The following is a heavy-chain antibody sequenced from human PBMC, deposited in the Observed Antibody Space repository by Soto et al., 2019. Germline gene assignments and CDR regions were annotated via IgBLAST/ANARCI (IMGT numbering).Heavy chain of an antibody. V-gene: IGHV4-39*01. CDR1: GGSISSSSYY. Sequence: PSETLSLTCTVSGGSISSSSYYWGWIRQPPGKGLEWIGSIYYSGSTYYNPSLKSRVTISVDTSKNQFSLKLSSVTAADTAVYYCANFGVVTPDVWGQGTTVTVS. CDR3: ANFGVVTPDV. D-gene: IGHD3-3*01. CDR2: IYYSGST. J-gene: IGHJ6*02.